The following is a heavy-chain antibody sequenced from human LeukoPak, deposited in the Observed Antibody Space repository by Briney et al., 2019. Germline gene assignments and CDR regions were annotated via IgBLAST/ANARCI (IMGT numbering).Heavy chain of an antibody. CDR1: GFTFSSYA. V-gene: IGHV3-30-3*01. D-gene: IGHD3-22*01. J-gene: IGHJ4*02. CDR2: ISYDGSNK. Sequence: PGGSLRLSCAASGFTFSSYAMHWVRQAPGKGLEWVAVISYDGSNKYYADSVKGRFTISRDNSKNTLYLQMNSLRSEDTAVYYCASTPYYYDSSGYILGSDWGQGTLVTVSS. CDR3: ASTPYYYDSSGYILGSD.